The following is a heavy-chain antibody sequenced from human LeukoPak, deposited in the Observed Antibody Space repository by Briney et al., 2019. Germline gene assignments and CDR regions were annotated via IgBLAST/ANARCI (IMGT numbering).Heavy chain of an antibody. Sequence: GGSLRLSCAASGFTFRSYGFHWVRQAPGKGLEWVAVIWYDGSQQCYADSVKGRFIVSRDDSRNTLSLQMNSLRAEDTAVYYFARTLGLFGLDYWGQGALLTVSS. CDR3: ARTLGLFGLDY. J-gene: IGHJ4*02. V-gene: IGHV3-33*01. CDR1: GFTFRSYG. D-gene: IGHD3/OR15-3a*01. CDR2: IWYDGSQQ.